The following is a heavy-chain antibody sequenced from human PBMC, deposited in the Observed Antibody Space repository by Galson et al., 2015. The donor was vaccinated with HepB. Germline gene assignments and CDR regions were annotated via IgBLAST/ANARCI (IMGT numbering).Heavy chain of an antibody. V-gene: IGHV3-30*18. CDR3: AKALGGSNGEAFDI. D-gene: IGHD3-16*01. CDR1: GFTFSSYG. CDR2: ISYDGSNK. Sequence: SLRLSCAASGFTFSSYGMHWVRQAPGKGLEWVAVISYDGSNKYYADSVKGRFTISRDNSKNTLYLQMNSLRAEDTAVYYCAKALGGSNGEAFDIWGQGTMVTVSS. J-gene: IGHJ3*02.